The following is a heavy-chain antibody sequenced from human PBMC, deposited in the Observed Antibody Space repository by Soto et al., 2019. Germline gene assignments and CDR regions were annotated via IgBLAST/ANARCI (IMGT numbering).Heavy chain of an antibody. Sequence: QVQLVESRGGVVQPGRSLRLSCAASGFTFSSYGMHWVRQAPGKGLEWVAVIWYDGSNKYYADSVKGRFTISRDNSNNTLYLQMNSLRAEDTAVYYCARDQVVTKWGGGDAFDIWGQGTMVTVSS. CDR2: IWYDGSNK. CDR3: ARDQVVTKWGGGDAFDI. D-gene: IGHD3-22*01. J-gene: IGHJ3*02. V-gene: IGHV3-33*01. CDR1: GFTFSSYG.